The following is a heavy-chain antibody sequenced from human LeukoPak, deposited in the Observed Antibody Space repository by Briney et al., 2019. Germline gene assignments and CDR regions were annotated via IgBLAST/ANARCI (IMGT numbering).Heavy chain of an antibody. V-gene: IGHV4-59*12. CDR1: GGSISSYY. J-gene: IGHJ3*02. CDR3: ARDQYCSGGSCYKGSIDI. CDR2: IYYSGST. Sequence: SETLSLTCTVSGGSISSYYWSWIRQPPGKGLEWIGYIYYSGSTYYNPPLKSRVTISVDTSKNQFSLMLSSVTAADTAVYYCARDQYCSGGSCYKGSIDIWGQGTMVTVSS. D-gene: IGHD2-15*01.